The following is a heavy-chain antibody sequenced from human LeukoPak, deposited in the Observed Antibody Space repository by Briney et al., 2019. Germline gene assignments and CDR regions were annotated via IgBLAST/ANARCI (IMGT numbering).Heavy chain of an antibody. Sequence: GGSLRLSCAASGFTFSNYWMHWVRQAPGKGLVWVSRINSDGSSTSYADSVRGRFTISRDNSRNALYLQLSRLRVDDTAFYYCPKPLLTPGNWGPGTLATVSS. V-gene: IGHV3-74*01. D-gene: IGHD4-23*01. CDR3: PKPLLTPGN. J-gene: IGHJ4*02. CDR2: INSDGSST. CDR1: GFTFSNYW.